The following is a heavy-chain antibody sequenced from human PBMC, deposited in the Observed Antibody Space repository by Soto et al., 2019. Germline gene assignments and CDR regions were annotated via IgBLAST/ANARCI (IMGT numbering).Heavy chain of an antibody. Sequence: QVQLVQSGAEVKKSGSSVKVSCKPSGGTFSGYPISWVRQAPGQGLEWMGRIIPILDITTYAQKFQGRVTITADKSTSTAYMELNSLKSEDTAIYFCVWEFDYWGQGTLVTVSS. CDR2: IIPILDIT. CDR3: VWEFDY. J-gene: IGHJ4*02. CDR1: GGTFSGYP. V-gene: IGHV1-69*04.